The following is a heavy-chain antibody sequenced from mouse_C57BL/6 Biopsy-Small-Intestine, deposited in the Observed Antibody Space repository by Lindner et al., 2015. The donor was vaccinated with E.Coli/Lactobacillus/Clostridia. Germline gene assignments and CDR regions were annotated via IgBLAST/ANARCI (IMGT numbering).Heavy chain of an antibody. V-gene: IGHV5-6*01. CDR2: ISSGGTYT. D-gene: IGHD1-1*02. CDR1: GFTFSSYG. CDR3: ARHSIYFGNYFDY. Sequence: VQLQESGGDLVKPGGSLKLSCAASGFTFSSYGMSWVRQTPDKGLEWVATISSGGTYTYYPDSVKGRFTISRDNAKNTLYLQMSSLKSEDTAMYYCARHSIYFGNYFDYWGQGTTLTVSS. J-gene: IGHJ2*01.